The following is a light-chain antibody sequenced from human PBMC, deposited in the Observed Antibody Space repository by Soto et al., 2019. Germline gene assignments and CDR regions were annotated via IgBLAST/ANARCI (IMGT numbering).Light chain of an antibody. V-gene: IGKV3-20*01. CDR2: GAS. CDR1: QSVSSSY. CDR3: QQCGSSPIT. J-gene: IGKJ5*01. Sequence: EIVLTQSPGTLSLSPGERATLSCRASQSVSSSYLAWYQQKPGQAPRLLIYGASSRATGIPDRFSGSVSGTDFTLTISRLEPEDFAVYYCQQCGSSPITFGQGTRLEI.